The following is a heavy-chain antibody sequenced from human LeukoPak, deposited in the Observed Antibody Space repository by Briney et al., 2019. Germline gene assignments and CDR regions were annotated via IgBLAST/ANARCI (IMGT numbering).Heavy chain of an antibody. V-gene: IGHV3-74*01. J-gene: IGHJ6*02. CDR3: ARDQRQWLENYYYGMDV. Sequence: SGGSLRLSCAASGFTFSSYWMHWVRQAPGKGLVWVSRINSDGSCTSYADSVKGRFTISRDNAKNTLYLQMNSLRAEDTAAYYCARDQRQWLENYYYGMDVWGQGTTVTVSS. CDR2: INSDGSCT. CDR1: GFTFSSYW. D-gene: IGHD6-19*01.